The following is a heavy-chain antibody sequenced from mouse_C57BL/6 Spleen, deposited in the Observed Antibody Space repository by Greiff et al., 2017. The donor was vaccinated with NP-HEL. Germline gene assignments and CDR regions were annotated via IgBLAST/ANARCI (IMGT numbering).Heavy chain of an antibody. CDR1: GYAFSSSW. V-gene: IGHV1-82*01. J-gene: IGHJ4*01. CDR2: IYPGDGDT. Sequence: QVQLQQSGPELVKPGASVKISCKASGYAFSSSWMNWVKLRPGKGLEWIGRIYPGDGDTNYNGKFKGKATLTADKSSSTAYMQLSSLTSEDSAVYFCARGYGSSYAMDYWGQGTSVTVSS. D-gene: IGHD1-1*01. CDR3: ARGYGSSYAMDY.